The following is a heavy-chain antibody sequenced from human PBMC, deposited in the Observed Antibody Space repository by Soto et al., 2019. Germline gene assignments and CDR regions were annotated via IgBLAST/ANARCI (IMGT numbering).Heavy chain of an antibody. CDR1: GGSFSGYY. V-gene: IGHV4-34*01. CDR2: INHSGST. Sequence: PSETLSLTCAVYGGSFSGYYWSWIRRPPGKGLEWIGEINHSGSTNYNPSLKSRVTISVDTSKNQFSLKLSSVTAADTAVYYCAGGEQQLEYNWFDPWGQGTLVTVSS. J-gene: IGHJ5*02. CDR3: AGGEQQLEYNWFDP. D-gene: IGHD6-13*01.